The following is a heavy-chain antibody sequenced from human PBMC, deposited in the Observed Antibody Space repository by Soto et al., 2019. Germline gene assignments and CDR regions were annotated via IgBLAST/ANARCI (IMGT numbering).Heavy chain of an antibody. V-gene: IGHV4-59*08. CDR3: ARGSGTSYFYSSMDV. D-gene: IGHD2-2*01. J-gene: IGHJ6*03. CDR2: IYYSGST. CDR1: GGSISSYY. Sequence: SETLSLTCTVSGGSISSYYWNWIRQPPGRGLEWIGYIYYSGSTNYNPSLKSRVTISVDTSKNQFSLKLSSVTAADTAVYYCARGSGTSYFYSSMDVWGKGTTVTVSS.